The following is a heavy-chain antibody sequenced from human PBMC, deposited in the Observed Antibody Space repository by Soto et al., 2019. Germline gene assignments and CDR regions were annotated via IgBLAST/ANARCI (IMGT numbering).Heavy chain of an antibody. J-gene: IGHJ6*02. CDR1: GGTFSSYA. V-gene: IGHV1-69*01. D-gene: IGHD2-2*01. Sequence: QVQLVQSGAEVKKPGSSVKVSCKASGGTFSSYAISWVRQAPGQGLEWMGGIIPIFGTANYAQKFQGRVTITADESTSTDYMELSSLRSEDTAVYYCARGAVVPAATHYYYYYGMDVWGQGTTVTVSS. CDR2: IIPIFGTA. CDR3: ARGAVVPAATHYYYYYGMDV.